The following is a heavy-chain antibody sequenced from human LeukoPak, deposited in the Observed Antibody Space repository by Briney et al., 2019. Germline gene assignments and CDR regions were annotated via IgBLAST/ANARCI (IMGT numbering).Heavy chain of an antibody. J-gene: IGHJ4*02. V-gene: IGHV3-11*01. Sequence: GGSLRLSCAASGFTFSDYYMSWIRQAPGKGLEWISYISSSGSTIYYADSVKGRFIMSRDNAKSSLYLQVNSLRAEDTAIYYCARRRDYFDYWGQGTLVTVSS. CDR1: GFTFSDYY. CDR2: ISSSGSTI. CDR3: ARRRDYFDY.